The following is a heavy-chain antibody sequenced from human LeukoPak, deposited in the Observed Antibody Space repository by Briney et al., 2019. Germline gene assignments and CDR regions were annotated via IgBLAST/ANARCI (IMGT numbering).Heavy chain of an antibody. J-gene: IGHJ4*02. Sequence: GGSLRLSCAASGFSTYDMHWVRQAPGKGLEWVAVIWYDESNKYYADSVKGRFTISRDNSRNTLYLQMNSLRGEDTAVYYCARDGFSSSWYGRALDYWGQGTLVTVSS. D-gene: IGHD6-13*01. V-gene: IGHV3-33*01. CDR3: ARDGFSSSWYGRALDY. CDR1: GFSTYD. CDR2: IWYDESNK.